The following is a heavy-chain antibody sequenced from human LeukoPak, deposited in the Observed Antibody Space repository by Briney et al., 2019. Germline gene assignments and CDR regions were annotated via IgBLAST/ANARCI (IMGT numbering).Heavy chain of an antibody. Sequence: GGALRLSRAASRFSLSSYSMSWVRQAPGKGLEWVASISSDSRYIDYPAPVKAQLTISKNNPKNSLFLKTDTLRGDDTRIYTFAGVYNGSRITPYYFDFGGRGTLVIVSA. D-gene: IGHD1-14*01. V-gene: IGHV3-21*01. CDR3: AGVYNGSRITPYYFDF. CDR2: ISSDSRYI. CDR1: RFSLSSYS. J-gene: IGHJ4*02.